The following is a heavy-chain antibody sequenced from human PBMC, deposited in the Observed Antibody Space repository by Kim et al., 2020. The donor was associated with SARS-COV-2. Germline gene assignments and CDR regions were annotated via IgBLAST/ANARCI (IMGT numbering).Heavy chain of an antibody. CDR2: ISYDGSNK. D-gene: IGHD6-19*01. V-gene: IGHV3-30*18. CDR3: AKERNTGSSSGWTDYYYG. J-gene: IGHJ6*01. Sequence: GGCLRLSCAASGFTFSRYGMHWVRQAPGKGLEWVAVISYDGSNKDYADSVKGRFTISRDNSKNTLYLQMNSLRAEDTAVYYCAKERNTGSSSGWTDYYYG. CDR1: GFTFSRYG.